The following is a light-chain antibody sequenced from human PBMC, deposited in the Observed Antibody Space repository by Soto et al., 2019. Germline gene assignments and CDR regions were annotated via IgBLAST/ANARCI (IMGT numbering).Light chain of an antibody. CDR1: QSVSTS. CDR2: DAS. CDR3: QVRDVWPS. Sequence: VLTQSPVTLALSPGERAVLSCRASQSVSTSLAWYQHKPGQAPRLFIYDASKRAPGIPARFSGSGSGTDFTLTISSLEPEDFAVYYCQVRDVWPSFGQGTKVDIK. V-gene: IGKV3-11*01. J-gene: IGKJ1*01.